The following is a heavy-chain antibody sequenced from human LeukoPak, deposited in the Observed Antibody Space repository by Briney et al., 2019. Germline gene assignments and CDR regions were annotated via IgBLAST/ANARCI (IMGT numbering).Heavy chain of an antibody. J-gene: IGHJ3*02. CDR1: GGSISSYY. D-gene: IGHD6-25*01. CDR2: IYYSGST. V-gene: IGHV4-59*01. Sequence: SETLSLTCTVSGGSISSYYWSWIRQPPGKGLEWIGYIYYSGSTNYNPSLKSRVTISVDTSKNQFSLKLSSLTAADTAVYYCARDLRRHPKGAFDIWGQGTMVTVSS. CDR3: ARDLRRHPKGAFDI.